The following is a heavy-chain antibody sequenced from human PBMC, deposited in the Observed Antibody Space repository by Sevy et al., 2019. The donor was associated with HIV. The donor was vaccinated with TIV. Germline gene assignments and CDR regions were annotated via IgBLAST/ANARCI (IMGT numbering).Heavy chain of an antibody. CDR3: ARGEQWLSFNY. J-gene: IGHJ4*02. CDR1: GFTISSNY. CDR2: IYGNHST. Sequence: GGSLRLSCAASGFTISSNYLSWVRQVPGKGLEWVSVIYGNHSTYYADFVKGRFTISRDNSKNTLYLQMNSPRAEDTAIYYCARGEQWLSFNYWGQGTLVTVS. D-gene: IGHD6-19*01. V-gene: IGHV3-53*01.